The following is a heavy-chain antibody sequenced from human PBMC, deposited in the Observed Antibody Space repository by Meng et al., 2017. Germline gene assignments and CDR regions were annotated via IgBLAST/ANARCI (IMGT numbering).Heavy chain of an antibody. CDR1: GFTFSSYA. CDR2: ISYDGSNK. V-gene: IGHV3-30*04. D-gene: IGHD1-26*01. Sequence: GESLKISCAASGFTFSSYAMHWVRQAPGKGLEWVAVISYDGSNKYYADSVKGRFTISRDNSKNTLYLQMNSLGAEDTAVYYCAGGGSYFYWYFDLWGRGTLVTVSS. CDR3: AGGGSYFYWYFDL. J-gene: IGHJ2*01.